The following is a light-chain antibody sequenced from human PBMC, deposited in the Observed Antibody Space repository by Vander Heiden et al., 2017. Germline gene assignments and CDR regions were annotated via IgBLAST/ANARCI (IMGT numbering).Light chain of an antibody. V-gene: IGKV1-39*01. CDR3: QQSFATHT. CDR2: AAS. Sequence: DIQLTQSPSSLSASVGDRVTITCRASQIINNYLNWYQQKPGKAPKLLIAAASVLQPGVPSRFGGSGFGTDFTLTITRQQPEDFGTFYCQQSFATHTFGPGTKV. J-gene: IGKJ1*01. CDR1: QIINNY.